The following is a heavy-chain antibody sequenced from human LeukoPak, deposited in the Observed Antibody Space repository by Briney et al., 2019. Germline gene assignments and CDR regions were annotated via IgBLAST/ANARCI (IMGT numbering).Heavy chain of an antibody. V-gene: IGHV3-23*01. CDR2: ISGSGGRI. Sequence: GGSLRLSCAASGFTFSSYAMSWVRQAPGKGLEWVSAISGSGGRIYYGASVKGRFTISRDNSKNTLNLQMNSLRAEDTAVYYCAKEALMMYAPVDYWGQGTLVTVSS. CDR3: AKEALMMYAPVDY. J-gene: IGHJ4*02. CDR1: GFTFSSYA. D-gene: IGHD2-8*01.